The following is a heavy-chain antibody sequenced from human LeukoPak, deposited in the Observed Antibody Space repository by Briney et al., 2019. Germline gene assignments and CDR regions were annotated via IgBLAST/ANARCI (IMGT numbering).Heavy chain of an antibody. V-gene: IGHV3-7*03. CDR3: ARVEEGYGSGRRGNFYYYYMDV. CDR1: GFTYNNYW. Sequence: GGSLRLSCVASGFTYNNYWMNWVRQAPGKGLEWVANIKEDGNEKHYVDSVKGRFTISRDNAKNSLFLQMTSLRAEDTAVYYCARVEEGYGSGRRGNFYYYYMDVWGKGTTVTISS. J-gene: IGHJ6*03. D-gene: IGHD3-10*01. CDR2: IKEDGNEK.